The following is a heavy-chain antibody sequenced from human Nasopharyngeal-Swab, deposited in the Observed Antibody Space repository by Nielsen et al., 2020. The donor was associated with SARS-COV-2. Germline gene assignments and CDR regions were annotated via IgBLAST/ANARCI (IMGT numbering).Heavy chain of an antibody. CDR1: GGSISSSSYY. CDR2: IYYSGST. V-gene: IGHV4-39*01. CDR3: ARHERRWLQLRISWFDP. J-gene: IGHJ5*02. Sequence: SETLSLTCTVSGGSISSSSYYWGWIRQPPGKGLECIGSIYYSGSTYYNPSLKSRVTLSVDTSKNQFSLKLSSVTAADTAVYYCARHERRWLQLRISWFDPWGQGTLVTVSS. D-gene: IGHD5-24*01.